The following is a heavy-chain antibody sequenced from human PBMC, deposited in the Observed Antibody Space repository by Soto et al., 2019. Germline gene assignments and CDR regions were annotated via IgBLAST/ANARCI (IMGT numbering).Heavy chain of an antibody. CDR1: GGSISSYY. CDR3: ARSRGGYSYGYFDY. Sequence: SETLSLTCTVSGGSISSYYWSWIRQPAGKGLEWIGRIYTSGSTNYNPSLKSRVTISVDTSKNQFSLKLSSVTAADTAVYYCARSRGGYSYGYFDYWGQGTLVTVSS. D-gene: IGHD5-18*01. V-gene: IGHV4-4*07. CDR2: IYTSGST. J-gene: IGHJ4*02.